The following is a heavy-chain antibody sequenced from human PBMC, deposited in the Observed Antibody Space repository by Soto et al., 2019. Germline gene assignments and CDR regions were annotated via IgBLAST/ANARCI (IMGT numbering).Heavy chain of an antibody. V-gene: IGHV3-7*01. Sequence: GGSLRLSCAGSGFTFSSYSMNWVRQAPGKWPEWVANIKKDGSERHYVDSVKGRFTISRDNAKNSLYLQMNSLTAEDTAVYYCTRDGLWGQGTLVTVSS. J-gene: IGHJ4*02. CDR3: TRDGL. CDR2: IKKDGSER. CDR1: GFTFSSYS.